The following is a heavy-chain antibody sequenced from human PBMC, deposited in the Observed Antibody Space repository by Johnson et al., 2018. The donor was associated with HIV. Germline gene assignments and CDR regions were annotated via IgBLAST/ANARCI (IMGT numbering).Heavy chain of an antibody. Sequence: QVQLVESGGGVVQPGRSLRLSCAASGFTFSNYAMHWVRQAPGKGLEWVAVISYDGSNKFYADSVKGRFTISRDNSKNTLYLQMNSLRAGDTAVYYCARENWGAFDLWGQGTMVTVSS. CDR3: ARENWGAFDL. D-gene: IGHD7-27*01. J-gene: IGHJ3*01. CDR2: ISYDGSNK. V-gene: IGHV3-30*14. CDR1: GFTFSNYA.